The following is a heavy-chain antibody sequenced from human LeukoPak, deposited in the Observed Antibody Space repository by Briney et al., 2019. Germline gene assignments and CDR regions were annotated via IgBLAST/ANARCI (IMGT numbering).Heavy chain of an antibody. Sequence: PGGSLRLSCAASGFTFSSYDMHWVRQATGKGLEWVSAISGSGGSTYYADSVKGRFTISRDNSKNTLYLQMNSLRAEDTAVYYCAKPTVRGVIITRAFDYWGQGTLVTVSS. CDR1: GFTFSSYD. CDR3: AKPTVRGVIITRAFDY. D-gene: IGHD3-10*01. CDR2: ISGSGGST. V-gene: IGHV3-23*01. J-gene: IGHJ4*02.